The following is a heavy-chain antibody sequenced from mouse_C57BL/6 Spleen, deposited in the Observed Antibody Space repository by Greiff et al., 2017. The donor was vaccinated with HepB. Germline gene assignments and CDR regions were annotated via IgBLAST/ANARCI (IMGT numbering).Heavy chain of an antibody. V-gene: IGHV1-64*01. CDR3: ARGTTVEGPWFAY. J-gene: IGHJ3*01. CDR1: GYTFTSYW. CDR2: IHPNSGST. Sequence: QVQLQQSGAELVKPGASVKLSCKASGYTFTSYWMHWVKQRPGQGLEWIGMIHPNSGSTNYNEKFKSKATLTVDKSSSTAYMQLSSLTSEDSAVYYCARGTTVEGPWFAYWGQGTLVTVSA. D-gene: IGHD1-1*01.